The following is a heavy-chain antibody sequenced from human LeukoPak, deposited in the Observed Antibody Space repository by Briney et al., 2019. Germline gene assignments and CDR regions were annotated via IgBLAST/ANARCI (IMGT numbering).Heavy chain of an antibody. CDR2: IYDGAST. CDR3: SGEYYDILAGSTWFDP. D-gene: IGHD3-9*01. V-gene: IGHV4-30-2*01. Sequence: AQTLSLTWAASDGSISSGRYSWSWIRQPPGKGLEWIGYIYDGASTHYNPSLKGPVTTETDRLKKQISLKLRAVTAADTAVYFCSGEYYDILAGSTWFDPWGQGTLVTVSS. CDR1: DGSISSGRYS. J-gene: IGHJ5*02.